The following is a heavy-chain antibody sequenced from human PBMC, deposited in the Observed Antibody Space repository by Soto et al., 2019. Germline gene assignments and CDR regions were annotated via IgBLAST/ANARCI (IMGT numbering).Heavy chain of an antibody. V-gene: IGHV3-23*01. J-gene: IGHJ3*02. Sequence: GGSLRLSCAASGFTFRNYAMTWVRQAPGKGLEWVSTISSSGSSTFYADSVKGRFTISRDNSKNTLYLQMNSLRAEDTAVYYCAKVRQEGVLSPDAFYIWGQGTMVTVSS. CDR1: GFTFRNYA. D-gene: IGHD3-10*01. CDR3: AKVRQEGVLSPDAFYI. CDR2: ISSSGSST.